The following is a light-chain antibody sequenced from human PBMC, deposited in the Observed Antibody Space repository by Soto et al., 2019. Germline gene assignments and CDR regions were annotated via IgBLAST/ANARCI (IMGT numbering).Light chain of an antibody. CDR3: HVWDISGEQVV. V-gene: IGLV3-21*02. J-gene: IGLJ2*01. CDR1: NIGSKS. CDR2: DDS. Sequence: SYDLTQPPSVSVAPGQTAIVTCGADNIGSKSVHWYQKKPGQAPLLVVFDDSDRPPGIPARFSAFNSGNTATLTINRVEDGDEADYYCHVWDISGEQVVFGGGTKVTVL.